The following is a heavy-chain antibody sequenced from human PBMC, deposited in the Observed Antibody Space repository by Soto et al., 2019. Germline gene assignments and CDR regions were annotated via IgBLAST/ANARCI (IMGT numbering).Heavy chain of an antibody. J-gene: IGHJ6*02. Sequence: QVQLVQSGAEVQKPGSSVKVSCKASGGTFSSYAISWVRQAPGQGLEWMGGIIPIFGTANYAQKFQGRVTITADESTSTAYMELSSLRSEDTAVYYCASLSVDTAMVYYYYYGMDVWGQGTTVTVSS. V-gene: IGHV1-69*01. D-gene: IGHD5-18*01. CDR3: ASLSVDTAMVYYYYYGMDV. CDR2: IIPIFGTA. CDR1: GGTFSSYA.